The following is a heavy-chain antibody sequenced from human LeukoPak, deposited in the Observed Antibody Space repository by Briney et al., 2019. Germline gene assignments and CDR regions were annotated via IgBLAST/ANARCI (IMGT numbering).Heavy chain of an antibody. CDR2: ISGGGDTT. Sequence: PGGSLRLSCVASGFTFSNSAMTWVRQAPGKGLEWVSGISGGGDTTYHADSVKGRFTISRDNSKNTLYLQMNSLRAEGTAVYYCAKLRGYYYGSSDYYFVDCWGQGTLVTVSS. CDR3: AKLRGYYYGSSDYYFVDC. CDR1: GFTFSNSA. D-gene: IGHD3-22*01. J-gene: IGHJ4*02. V-gene: IGHV3-23*01.